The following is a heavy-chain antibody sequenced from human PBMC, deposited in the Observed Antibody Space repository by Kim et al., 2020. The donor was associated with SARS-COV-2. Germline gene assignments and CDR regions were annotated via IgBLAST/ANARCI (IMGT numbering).Heavy chain of an antibody. Sequence: SVKGRFTISRDNSKNSLYLQMNSLRTEDTALYYCAKDPPTYCSGGSCYDYWGQGTLVTVSS. J-gene: IGHJ4*02. V-gene: IGHV3-43*01. CDR3: AKDPPTYCSGGSCYDY. D-gene: IGHD2-15*01.